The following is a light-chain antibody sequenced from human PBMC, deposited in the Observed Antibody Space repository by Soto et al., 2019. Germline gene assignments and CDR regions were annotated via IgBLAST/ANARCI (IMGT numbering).Light chain of an antibody. J-gene: IGKJ1*01. V-gene: IGKV1-27*01. CDR2: AAY. CDR1: QRIDNF. Sequence: DIQVAQSPSSLSASVGDRVTITCRASQRIDNFLAWFQQKPWKVPKLLIYAAYTLESGVPSRFSASGSGIDFTLTISSLQPEDVATYYCQKYNSGPRTFGQGTKLEI. CDR3: QKYNSGPRT.